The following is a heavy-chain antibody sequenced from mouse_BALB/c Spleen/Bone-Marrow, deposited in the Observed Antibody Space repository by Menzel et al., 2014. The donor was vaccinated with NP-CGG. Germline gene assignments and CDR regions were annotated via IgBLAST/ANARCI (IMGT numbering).Heavy chain of an antibody. CDR3: ARKGYDNYHYYAMDY. V-gene: IGHV1-7*01. Sequence: QVQLQQSGAELAKPGASVKMSCKASGYTFTNYWMHWIKQRPGQGLEWIGYINPSTGYTEYNQKFKDKATLTADKSSSTAYMQLSSLTSEDSAVYYCARKGYDNYHYYAMDYWGQGTSVTVSS. J-gene: IGHJ4*01. CDR1: GYTFTNYW. D-gene: IGHD2-1*01. CDR2: INPSTGYT.